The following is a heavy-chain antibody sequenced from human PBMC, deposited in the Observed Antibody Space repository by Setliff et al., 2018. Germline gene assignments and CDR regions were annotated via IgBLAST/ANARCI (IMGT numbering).Heavy chain of an antibody. Sequence: SETLSLTCTVSGFYISGGYYWGWIRQPPGKGLEWIGSIYYSGSTHYNPSLKSRVTISVDTSKNQFSLKLSSVTAADTAVYYCARDHGYYGMDVWGQGTTVTVSS. J-gene: IGHJ6*02. CDR3: ARDHGYYGMDV. V-gene: IGHV4-38-2*02. CDR1: GFYISGGYY. CDR2: IYYSGST.